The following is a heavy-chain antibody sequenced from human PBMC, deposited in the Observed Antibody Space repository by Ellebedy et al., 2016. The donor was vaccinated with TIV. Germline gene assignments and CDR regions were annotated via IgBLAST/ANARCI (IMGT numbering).Heavy chain of an antibody. Sequence: MPSETLSLTCTVSGGSISSYYWSWIRQPAGKGLEWIGRIYTSGSTNYNPSLKSRVTMSVDTSKNQFSLKLSSVTAADTAVYYCARHGVDYYDSSDSFDYWGQGTLVTVSS. CDR1: GGSISSYY. CDR3: ARHGVDYYDSSDSFDY. CDR2: IYTSGST. J-gene: IGHJ4*02. D-gene: IGHD3-22*01. V-gene: IGHV4-4*07.